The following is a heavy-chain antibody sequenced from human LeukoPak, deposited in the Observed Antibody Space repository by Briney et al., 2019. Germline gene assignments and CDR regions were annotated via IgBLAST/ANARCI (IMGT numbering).Heavy chain of an antibody. Sequence: SETLSLTCTVSGYSISSGYYWGWIRQPPGKGLEWIGSIYHSGCTYYNPSLKSRVTISVDTSKNQFSLKLSSVTAADTAVYYCARMGIAVAKDAFDIWGQGTMVTVSS. D-gene: IGHD6-19*01. CDR2: IYHSGCT. V-gene: IGHV4-38-2*02. CDR1: GYSISSGYY. J-gene: IGHJ3*02. CDR3: ARMGIAVAKDAFDI.